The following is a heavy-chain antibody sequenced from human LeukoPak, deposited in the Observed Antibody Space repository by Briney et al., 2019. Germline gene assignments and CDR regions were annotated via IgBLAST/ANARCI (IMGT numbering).Heavy chain of an antibody. D-gene: IGHD2/OR15-2a*01. CDR3: ARETYLQDAFDI. CDR2: IYYSGST. CDR1: GGSISNGDYY. J-gene: IGHJ3*02. Sequence: SQTLSLACTVSGGSISNGDYYWSWIRQPPGKGLEWIGYIYYSGSTYYNPSIKSRVTISVDTSKNQFSLKLSSVTAADTAVYYCARETYLQDAFDIWGQGTMVTVSS. V-gene: IGHV4-30-4*08.